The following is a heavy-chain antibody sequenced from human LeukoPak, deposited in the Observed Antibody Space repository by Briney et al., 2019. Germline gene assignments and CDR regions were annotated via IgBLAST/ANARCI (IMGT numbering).Heavy chain of an antibody. V-gene: IGHV3-30-3*01. CDR1: GFTFNTYA. J-gene: IGHJ4*02. CDR3: ARASYRDFWSAKDFDY. Sequence: PGRSLRLSCAASGFTFNTYALHWVRQAPGKGLEWVAIISSNGNNKFYADSVKGRFTISRDISGNTLYLQMNSLRPEDTAVYYCARASYRDFWSAKDFDYWGQGTLVTVSS. D-gene: IGHD3-3*01. CDR2: ISSNGNNK.